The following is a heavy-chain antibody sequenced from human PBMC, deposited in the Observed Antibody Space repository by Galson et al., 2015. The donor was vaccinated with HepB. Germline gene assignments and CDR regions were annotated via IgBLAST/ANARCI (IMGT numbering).Heavy chain of an antibody. V-gene: IGHV5-51*01. CDR2: IYPGDSDT. CDR1: GYSFTSYW. Sequence: QSGAEVKKPGESLKISCKGSGYSFTSYWIGWVRQMPGKGLEWMGIIYPGDSDTRYSPSFQGQVTISADKSISTAYLQWSSLKASDTAMYYCARRADSYGYGKSYGMDVWGQGTTVTVSS. J-gene: IGHJ6*02. D-gene: IGHD5-18*01. CDR3: ARRADSYGYGKSYGMDV.